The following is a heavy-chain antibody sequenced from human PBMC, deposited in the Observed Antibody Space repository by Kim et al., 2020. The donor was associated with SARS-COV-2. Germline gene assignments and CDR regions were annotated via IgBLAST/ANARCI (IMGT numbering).Heavy chain of an antibody. J-gene: IGHJ6*03. CDR3: AITPPPVRAAQTSYYYMYV. CDR1: GYTFTNYG. D-gene: IGHD1-26*01. Sequence: ASVKVSCKASGYTFTNYGITWVRQAPGQGLEWMGWISAYNGNTNDAQKLQGRVTMTTDTSTSTAYMELRSLRSDDAAVYFCAITPPPVRAAQTSYYYMYV. CDR2: ISAYNGNT. V-gene: IGHV1-18*01.